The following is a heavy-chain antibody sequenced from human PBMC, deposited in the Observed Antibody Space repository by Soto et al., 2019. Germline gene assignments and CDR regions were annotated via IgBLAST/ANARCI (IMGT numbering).Heavy chain of an antibody. D-gene: IGHD1-26*01. J-gene: IGHJ4*02. CDR1: GYTLTTNGMS. Sequence: GPTLGKPRKTLRLTCTFTGYTLTTNGMSVNWIRQPPGKPLEWLALIDWDYDKYYTPSLKTRLTISKDTSKNQVVLTMTNMEPEDTGTYYCARVRGVGASFDYWGQGRLVT. CDR3: ARVRGVGASFDY. V-gene: IGHV2-70*01. CDR2: IDWDYDK.